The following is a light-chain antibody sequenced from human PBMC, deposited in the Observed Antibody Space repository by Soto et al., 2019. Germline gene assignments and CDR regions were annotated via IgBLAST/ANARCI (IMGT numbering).Light chain of an antibody. CDR1: QSVSSY. CDR2: DAS. Sequence: EIVLTQSPATLSLSPGERATLSCRASQSVSSYLAWYQQKPGQAPRLLIYDASNRATGIPARFSGSGSGTDFTLTISSLETEDFAVYYCQQRSNWHPYTFGQGTKVDIK. CDR3: QQRSNWHPYT. J-gene: IGKJ2*01. V-gene: IGKV3-11*01.